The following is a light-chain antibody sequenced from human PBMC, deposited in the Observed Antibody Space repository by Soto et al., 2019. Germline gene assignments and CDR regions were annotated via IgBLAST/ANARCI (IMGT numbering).Light chain of an antibody. CDR1: QSVSSN. CDR3: QQYNNWPPYT. J-gene: IGKJ2*01. Sequence: EIVMTQSPATLSVSPGERATLSCRASQSVSSNLAWYQQKPGQAPRLLIYGASTRATGVPARFSGSGSGTEFTLTISSLQSEDFAVYDCQQYNNWPPYTFGHGTKLEIK. CDR2: GAS. V-gene: IGKV3-15*01.